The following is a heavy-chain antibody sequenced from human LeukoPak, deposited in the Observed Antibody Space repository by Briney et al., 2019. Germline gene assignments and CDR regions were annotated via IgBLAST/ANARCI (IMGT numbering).Heavy chain of an antibody. J-gene: IGHJ4*02. CDR2: ISSSGSTI. Sequence: LSLTCTVSGGSISSSSYYWGWIRQPPGKGLEWVSYISSSGSTIYYADSVKGRFTISRDNAKNSLYLQMNSLRAEDTAVYYCAKSETYYYDSSGYSLFDYWGQGTLVTVSS. CDR1: GGSISSSSYY. CDR3: AKSETYYYDSSGYSLFDY. D-gene: IGHD3-22*01. V-gene: IGHV3-11*04.